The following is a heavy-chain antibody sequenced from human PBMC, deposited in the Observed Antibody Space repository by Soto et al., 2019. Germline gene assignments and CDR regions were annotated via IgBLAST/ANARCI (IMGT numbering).Heavy chain of an antibody. CDR3: AMCSGGSCYSVDY. CDR2: ISGSGGST. CDR1: GFTFSSYA. V-gene: IGHV3-23*01. D-gene: IGHD2-15*01. J-gene: IGHJ4*02. Sequence: EVQLLESGGGLVQPGGSLRLSCAASGFTFSSYAMSWVRQAPGKGLEWVSAISGSGGSTYYADSVKGRFTISRDNSNNTLYLQMNSLRAEDTAVYYCAMCSGGSCYSVDYWGQGTLVTVSS.